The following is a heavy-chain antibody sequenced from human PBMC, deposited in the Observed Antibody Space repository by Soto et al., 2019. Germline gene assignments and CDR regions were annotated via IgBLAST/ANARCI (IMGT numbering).Heavy chain of an antibody. J-gene: IGHJ5*02. CDR1: GGTFSSYT. D-gene: IGHD2-2*01. CDR2: IIPILGIA. Sequence: SVKVSCKASGGTFSSYTICWVRQAPRQGLEWMGRIIPILGIANYAQKFQGRVTITADKSTSTAYMELSSVTAADTAVYYCARRLPIVVVPAARIWFDPWGQGTLVTVSS. V-gene: IGHV1-69*02. CDR3: ARRLPIVVVPAARIWFDP.